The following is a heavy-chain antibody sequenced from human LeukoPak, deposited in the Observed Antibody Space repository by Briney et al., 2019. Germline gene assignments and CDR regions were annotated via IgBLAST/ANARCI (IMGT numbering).Heavy chain of an antibody. CDR2: ISYDGSNK. V-gene: IGHV3-30*04. J-gene: IGHJ6*02. Sequence: GGSLRLSCAASGFTFSSCAMHWVRQAPGKGLEWVAVISYDGSNKYYADSVKGRFTISRDNSKNTLYLQMNSLRAEDTAVYYCATPHTKYYYYGMDVWGQGTTVTVSS. CDR3: ATPHTKYYYYGMDV. CDR1: GFTFSSCA. D-gene: IGHD3-3*01.